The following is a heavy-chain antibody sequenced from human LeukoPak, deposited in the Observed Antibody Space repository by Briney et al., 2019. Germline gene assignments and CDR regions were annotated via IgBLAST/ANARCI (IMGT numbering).Heavy chain of an antibody. D-gene: IGHD2-15*01. Sequence: AASVKVSCKASGGTFSSYAISWVRQAPGQGLEWMGWINTNTGNPTYAQGFTGRFVFSLDTSVSTAYLQISSLKAEDTAVYYCARGTYCSGGSCYSEFDYWGQGTLVTVSS. CDR2: INTNTGNP. CDR3: ARGTYCSGGSCYSEFDY. V-gene: IGHV7-4-1*02. J-gene: IGHJ4*02. CDR1: GGTFSSYA.